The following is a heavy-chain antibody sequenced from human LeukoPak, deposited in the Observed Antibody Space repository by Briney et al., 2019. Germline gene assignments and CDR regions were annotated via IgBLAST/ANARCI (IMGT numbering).Heavy chain of an antibody. CDR1: GFTFGDYA. CDR3: ATWAFYHGLHV. V-gene: IGHV3-43*02. CDR2: IRADGGRT. J-gene: IGHJ6*02. Sequence: GGSLRLSCAASGFTFGDYAMHWVRHAPGKGLERVSLIRADGGRTYYADSVNGRFTISRDNSKNSLYLQMNSLRTDDTVLYYCATWAFYHGLHVWGQGSTVTVSS. D-gene: IGHD2/OR15-2a*01.